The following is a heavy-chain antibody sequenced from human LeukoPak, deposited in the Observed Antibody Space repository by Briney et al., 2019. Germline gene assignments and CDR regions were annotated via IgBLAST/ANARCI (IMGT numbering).Heavy chain of an antibody. J-gene: IGHJ5*02. CDR1: GGSISSSSYY. CDR3: ARLAAAGNWFDP. D-gene: IGHD6-13*01. V-gene: IGHV4-39*07. Sequence: SETLSPTCTVSGGSISSSSYYWGWIRQPPGKGLEWIGSIYYSGSTYYNPSLKSRVTISVDTSKDQFSLKLSSVTAADTAVYYCARLAAAGNWFDPWGQGTLVTVSS. CDR2: IYYSGST.